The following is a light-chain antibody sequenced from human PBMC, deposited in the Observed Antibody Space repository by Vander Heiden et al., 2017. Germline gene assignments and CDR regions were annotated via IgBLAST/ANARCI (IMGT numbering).Light chain of an antibody. CDR2: DVS. V-gene: IGLV2-14*01. J-gene: IGLJ2*01. CDR3: SSYTSSRDVV. Sequence: QSALTQPASVSGSPGQSITISCTGTSSDVGGYNYVSWYQQPPGKAPKRMIYDVSNRPSGVSNRFSGSKSGNTASLTISGLQAEDEADYYCSSYTSSRDVVFGGGTKLTVL. CDR1: SSDVGGYNY.